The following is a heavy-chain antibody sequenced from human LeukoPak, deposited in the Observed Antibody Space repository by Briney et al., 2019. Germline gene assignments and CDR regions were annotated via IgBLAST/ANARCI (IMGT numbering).Heavy chain of an antibody. CDR1: GFTFSSYE. CDR3: AGESYRGSSFDY. Sequence: GGSLRLSCAASGFTFSSYEMNWVRQAPGKGLEWVSYISSSGSTIYYADSVKGRFTISRDNAKNSLYLQMNSLRAEDTAVYYCAGESYRGSSFDYWGQGTLVTVSS. J-gene: IGHJ4*02. D-gene: IGHD4-23*01. V-gene: IGHV3-48*03. CDR2: ISSSGSTI.